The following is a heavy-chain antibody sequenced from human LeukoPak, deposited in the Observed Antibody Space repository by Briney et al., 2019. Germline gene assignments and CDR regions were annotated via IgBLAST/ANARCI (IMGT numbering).Heavy chain of an antibody. CDR3: ARDRDYAFDY. D-gene: IGHD4-17*01. CDR2: IYYSGST. J-gene: IGHJ4*02. CDR1: GGSISSGDYY. Sequence: SETLSLTCTVSGGSISSGDYYWSWIRQPPGKGLEWIGYIYYSGSTYYNPSLKSRVTISVDTSKNRFSLKLSSVTAADTAVYYCARDRDYAFDYWGQGTLVTVSS. V-gene: IGHV4-30-4*01.